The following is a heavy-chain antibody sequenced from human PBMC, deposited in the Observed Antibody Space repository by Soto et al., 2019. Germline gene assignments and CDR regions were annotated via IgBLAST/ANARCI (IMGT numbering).Heavy chain of an antibody. CDR1: GYTFTGYY. D-gene: IGHD3-22*01. V-gene: IGHV1-2*04. CDR3: ARSPHPQYYYDSSGYTSSAEYFQH. Sequence: VASVKVSCKASGYTFTGYYMHWVRQAPGQGLEWMGWINPNSGGTNYAQKFQGWVTMTRDTSISTAYMELSRLRSDDTAVYYCARSPHPQYYYDSSGYTSSAEYFQHWGQGTLVTVSS. CDR2: INPNSGGT. J-gene: IGHJ1*01.